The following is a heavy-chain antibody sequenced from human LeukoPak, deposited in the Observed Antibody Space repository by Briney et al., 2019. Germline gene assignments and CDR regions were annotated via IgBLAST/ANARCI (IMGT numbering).Heavy chain of an antibody. CDR3: AREPYLQYYGMDV. Sequence: ASVKVSCKASGYTFATYYMHWVRQAPGQGLEWMGLISPSGGSTNYAQKFQGRLTMTRDTSTSTVYMELSSLRSGDTAVYYCAREPYLQYYGMDVWGQGTTVTVSS. V-gene: IGHV1-46*01. J-gene: IGHJ6*02. CDR2: ISPSGGST. CDR1: GYTFATYY. D-gene: IGHD1-26*01.